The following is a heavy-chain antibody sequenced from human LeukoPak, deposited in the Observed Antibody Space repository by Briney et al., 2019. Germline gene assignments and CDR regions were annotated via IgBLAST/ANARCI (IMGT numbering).Heavy chain of an antibody. D-gene: IGHD3-10*01. CDR2: ISGSGGST. Sequence: GGSLRLSCAASGFTFSSYAMSWVRQAPGKGLEWVSAISGSGGSTYYADSVKGRFTISRDNSKNTLYLQMNSLRAEDTAVYYCANDYYYGSGTPPNWFDPWGQGTLVTVSS. V-gene: IGHV3-23*01. CDR3: ANDYYYGSGTPPNWFDP. CDR1: GFTFSSYA. J-gene: IGHJ5*02.